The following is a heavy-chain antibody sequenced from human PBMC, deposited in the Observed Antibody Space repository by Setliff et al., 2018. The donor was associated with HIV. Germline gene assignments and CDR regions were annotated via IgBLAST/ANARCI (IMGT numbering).Heavy chain of an antibody. Sequence: SVKVSCKASGFTFTSSAVQWVRQARGQRLEWIGWIVVGSGNTNYAQKFQERVTITRDMSTSTAYMELSSLRSEDTAVYYCARDPPSSGWYRADYWGQGTLVTSPQ. CDR3: ARDPPSSGWYRADY. V-gene: IGHV1-58*01. CDR2: IVVGSGNT. CDR1: GFTFTSSA. D-gene: IGHD6-19*01. J-gene: IGHJ4*02.